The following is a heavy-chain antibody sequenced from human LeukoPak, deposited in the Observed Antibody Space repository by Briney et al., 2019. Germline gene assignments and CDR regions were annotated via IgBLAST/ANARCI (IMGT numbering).Heavy chain of an antibody. J-gene: IGHJ6*02. CDR1: GFTFSSYA. CDR3: ARGFGMDV. Sequence: GGSLRLSCAASGFTFSSYAMHWVRQAPGKGLEWVSYITSSSRTISYADSVKGRFTISRDNAKNSLYLQMNSLRVEDTAVYYCARGFGMDVWGQGTTVTVSS. CDR2: ITSSSRTI. V-gene: IGHV3-48*04.